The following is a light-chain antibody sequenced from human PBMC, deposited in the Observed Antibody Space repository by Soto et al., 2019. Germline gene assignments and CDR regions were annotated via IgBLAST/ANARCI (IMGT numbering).Light chain of an antibody. Sequence: DIQMTQSPSTLSASVGDGVTITCRASQTIINWLAWYQQKPGKAPKLLIYKASTLEGEVPSRFSGSGSETEFTLTINSLQADDSATYYCQQYHTYWWTFGQGTKVDIK. V-gene: IGKV1-5*03. J-gene: IGKJ1*01. CDR1: QTIINW. CDR3: QQYHTYWWT. CDR2: KAS.